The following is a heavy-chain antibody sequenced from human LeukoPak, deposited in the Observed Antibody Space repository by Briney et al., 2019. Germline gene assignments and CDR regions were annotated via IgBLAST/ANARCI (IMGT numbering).Heavy chain of an antibody. CDR3: TREGILAGVDY. CDR1: GFTFTSFW. J-gene: IGHJ4*02. Sequence: TGGSLRLSCAASGFTFTSFWMSWVRLAPGKGLEWVANIKQDGSEKNYVDSVKGRFTISRDNAKNSMSLQMNSLRAEDTAVYYCTREGILAGVDYWGQGTLVTVSS. CDR2: IKQDGSEK. D-gene: IGHD6-13*01. V-gene: IGHV3-7*01.